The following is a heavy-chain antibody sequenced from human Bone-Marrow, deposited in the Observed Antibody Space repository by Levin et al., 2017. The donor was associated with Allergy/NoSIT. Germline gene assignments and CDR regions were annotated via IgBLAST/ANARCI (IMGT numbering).Heavy chain of an antibody. J-gene: IGHJ5*02. V-gene: IGHV3-7*01. CDR1: GFSIRRYY. D-gene: IGHD2-8*01. CDR2: IKEDGSEK. Sequence: GGSLRLSCVASGFSIRRYYMSWVRQAPGKGLEWVANIKEDGSEKYYGDSVKGRFTISRDNVKNSVYLQMNSLRVEDTAVYYCASRRGVGSRFDPWGQGTLVNVSS. CDR3: ASRRGVGSRFDP.